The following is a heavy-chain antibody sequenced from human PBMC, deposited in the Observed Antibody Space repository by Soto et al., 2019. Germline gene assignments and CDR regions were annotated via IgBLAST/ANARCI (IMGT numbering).Heavy chain of an antibody. Sequence: ASVKVSCKASGYTFTNYALHWVRQAPGQRLECMGWINAGNGNTKYSQKFQGRVTITRDTSASTAYMELSSLRSEDTAVYYCARDSRINFDYWSQGTLVPVSS. V-gene: IGHV1-3*01. CDR3: ARDSRINFDY. J-gene: IGHJ4*02. CDR2: INAGNGNT. CDR1: GYTFTNYA. D-gene: IGHD2-15*01.